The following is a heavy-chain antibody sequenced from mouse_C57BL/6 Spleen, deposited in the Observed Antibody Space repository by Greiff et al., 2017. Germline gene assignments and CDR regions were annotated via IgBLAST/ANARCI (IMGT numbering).Heavy chain of an antibody. CDR3: ARYPYYFDY. CDR1: GFTFTDYY. V-gene: IGHV7-3*01. CDR2: IRNKANGYTT. Sequence: EVKLMESGGGLVQPGGSLSLSCAASGFTFTDYYMSWVRPPPGKALEWLGFIRNKANGYTTEYSASVKGRFTISRDNSQSILYLQMNALRAEDSATYYCARYPYYFDYWGKGTTLTVSS. J-gene: IGHJ2*01.